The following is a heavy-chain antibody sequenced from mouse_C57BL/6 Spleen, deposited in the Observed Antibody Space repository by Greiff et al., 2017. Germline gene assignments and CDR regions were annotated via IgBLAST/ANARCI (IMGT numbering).Heavy chain of an antibody. D-gene: IGHD4-1*01. CDR3: ARRLGRGYYYFDY. CDR1: GYTFTDYY. J-gene: IGHJ2*01. CDR2: INPNNGGT. Sequence: EVQLQQSGPELVKPGASVKISCKASGYTFTDYYMNWVKQSHGKSLEWIGDINPNNGGTSYNQKFKGKATLTVDKSSSTAYMELRSLTSEDSAVYYCARRLGRGYYYFDYWGQGTTLTVSS. V-gene: IGHV1-26*01.